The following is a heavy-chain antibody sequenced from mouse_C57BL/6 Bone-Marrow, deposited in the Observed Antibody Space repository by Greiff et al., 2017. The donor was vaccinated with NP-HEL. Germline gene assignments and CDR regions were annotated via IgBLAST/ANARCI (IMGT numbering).Heavy chain of an antibody. J-gene: IGHJ3*01. CDR1: GYTFTNYW. V-gene: IGHV1-63*01. Sequence: QVQLKESGAELVRPGTSVKMSCKASGYTFTNYWIGWAKQRPGHGLEWIGDIYPGGGYTNYNEKFKGKATLTADKSSSTAYMQFSSLTSEDSAIYYCARFDDRWAWFAYWGQGTLVTVSA. D-gene: IGHD1-1*02. CDR2: IYPGGGYT. CDR3: ARFDDRWAWFAY.